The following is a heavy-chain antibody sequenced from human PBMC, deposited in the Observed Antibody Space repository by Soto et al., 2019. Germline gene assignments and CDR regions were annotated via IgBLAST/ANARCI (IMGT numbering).Heavy chain of an antibody. CDR2: IIPILGIA. CDR1: GGTFSSYT. CDR3: ARYITGTTSWFDP. D-gene: IGHD1-20*01. J-gene: IGHJ5*02. V-gene: IGHV1-69*02. Sequence: ASVKVSCKASGGTFSSYTISWVRQAPGQGLEWMGRIIPILGIANYAQKFQGRVTITADKSTSTAYMELSSLRSEDTAVYYCARYITGTTSWFDPWGQGTLVTVSS.